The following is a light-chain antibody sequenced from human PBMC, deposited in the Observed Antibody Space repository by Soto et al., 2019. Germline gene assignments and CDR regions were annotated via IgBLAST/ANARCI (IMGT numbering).Light chain of an antibody. CDR1: SGHSSYI. Sequence: QPVLTQSSSASASLGSSVKLTCTLSSGHSSYIIAWHQQQPGKAPRYLMKLEGSGSYNKGSGVPDRFSGSSSGADRYLTISNLQSGDEADYYCETWDSKDVVFGGGTKLTVL. J-gene: IGLJ2*01. V-gene: IGLV4-60*03. CDR3: ETWDSKDVV. CDR2: LEGSGSY.